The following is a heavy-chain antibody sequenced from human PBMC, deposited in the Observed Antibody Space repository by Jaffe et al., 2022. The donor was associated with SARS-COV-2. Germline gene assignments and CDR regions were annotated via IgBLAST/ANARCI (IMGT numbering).Heavy chain of an antibody. CDR2: ISYDGSNK. Sequence: QVQLVESGGGVVQPGRSLRLSCAASGFTFSSYGMHWVRQAPGKGLEWVAVISYDGSNKYYADSVKGRFTISRDNSKNTLYLQMNSLRAEDTAVYYCAKVKPRQLGAGAFDYWGQGTLVTVSS. J-gene: IGHJ4*02. V-gene: IGHV3-30*18. CDR1: GFTFSSYG. D-gene: IGHD6-13*01. CDR3: AKVKPRQLGAGAFDY.